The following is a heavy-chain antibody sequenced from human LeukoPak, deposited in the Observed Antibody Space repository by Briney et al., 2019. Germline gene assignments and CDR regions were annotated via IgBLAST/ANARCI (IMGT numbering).Heavy chain of an antibody. CDR2: ISSSGSSI. J-gene: IGHJ4*02. D-gene: IGHD5-12*01. CDR3: ARVAPGSGYDFDY. V-gene: IGHV3-48*03. Sequence: GGSLRLSCAASGFTFRSYEMNWVRQAPGKGLEWVSYISSSGSSIYYADSVKGRFTISRDNAKNSLYLQMNSLRAEDTAVYYCARVAPGSGYDFDYWGQGTLVTVSS. CDR1: GFTFRSYE.